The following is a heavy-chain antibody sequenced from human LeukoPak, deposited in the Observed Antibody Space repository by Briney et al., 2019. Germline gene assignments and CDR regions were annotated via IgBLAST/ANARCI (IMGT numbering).Heavy chain of an antibody. V-gene: IGHV3-9*01. Sequence: GGSLRLSCAASGFTFDDYAVHWVRQAPGKGLVWVSGISWNSGSIGYADSVKGRFTISRDNAKNSLYLQMNSLRAEDTALYYCAKEWYYGSGSPLDYWGQGTLVTVSS. CDR3: AKEWYYGSGSPLDY. CDR1: GFTFDDYA. J-gene: IGHJ4*02. D-gene: IGHD3-10*01. CDR2: ISWNSGSI.